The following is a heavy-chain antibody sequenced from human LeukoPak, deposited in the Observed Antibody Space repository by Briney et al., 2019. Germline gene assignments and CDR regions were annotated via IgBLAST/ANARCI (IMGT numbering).Heavy chain of an antibody. Sequence: PSETLFLTCAVYGGTFSGYYWSWIRQPPGKRLEWVGESNDSGGTNYNPSLKSRVTISADKSKNQVSLKLTSVTAADTAVYYCARDRPRPAWGQGTLVTVSS. J-gene: IGHJ4*02. CDR1: GGTFSGYY. V-gene: IGHV4-34*01. CDR3: ARDRPRPA. CDR2: SNDSGGT.